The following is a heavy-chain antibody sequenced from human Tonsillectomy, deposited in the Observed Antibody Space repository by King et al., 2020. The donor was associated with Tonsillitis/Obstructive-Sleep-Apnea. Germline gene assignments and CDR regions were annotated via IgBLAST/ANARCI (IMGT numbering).Heavy chain of an antibody. CDR1: GYTFTNYG. CDR2: VSAYDGNT. D-gene: IGHD5-18*01. V-gene: IGHV1-18*01. CDR3: ARGDGGYRHVFGTDY. J-gene: IGHJ4*02. Sequence: QVQLVQSGTEVKEPGASVKVSCKTSGYTFTNYGISWVRQAPGQGLEWMGWVSAYDGNTNYAQKLQDRVTMTTDTSTSTAYMELRSLKSDDTAWYYCARGDGGYRHVFGTDYWGQGTLVTVSS.